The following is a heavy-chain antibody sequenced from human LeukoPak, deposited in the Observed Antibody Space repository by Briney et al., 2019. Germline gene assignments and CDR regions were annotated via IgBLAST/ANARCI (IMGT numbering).Heavy chain of an antibody. CDR1: GFTFSSYW. CDR2: ISGSGGST. CDR3: ANGGDSRTGYFDY. D-gene: IGHD4-17*01. J-gene: IGHJ4*02. V-gene: IGHV3-23*01. Sequence: GGSLRLSCAASGFTFSSYWMHWVRQAPGKGLEWVSAISGSGGSTYYADSVKGRFTISRDNSKNTLYLQMNSLRAEDTAVYYCANGGDSRTGYFDYWGQGTLVTVSS.